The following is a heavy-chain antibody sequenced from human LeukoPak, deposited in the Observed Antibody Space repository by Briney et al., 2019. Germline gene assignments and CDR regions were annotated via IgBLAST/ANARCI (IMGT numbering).Heavy chain of an antibody. CDR3: AREVGSGWSLNFDY. Sequence: GGSLRLSCVASGFSFTDYWMNWVRQATGKGLEWVANIKQDGSDKYYVDSVKGRLTISRDNAKNSLYLQMNSLGAEDTAVYYCAREVGSGWSLNFDYWGQGTLVTVSS. CDR1: GFSFTDYW. J-gene: IGHJ4*02. CDR2: IKQDGSDK. D-gene: IGHD6-19*01. V-gene: IGHV3-7*01.